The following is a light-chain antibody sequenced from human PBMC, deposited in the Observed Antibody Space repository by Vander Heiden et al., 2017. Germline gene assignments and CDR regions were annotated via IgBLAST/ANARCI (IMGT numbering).Light chain of an antibody. J-gene: IGKJ4*01. CDR1: QSVLSSSNNYNY. CDR3: HQVDRAPLT. Sequence: DIVMTQSPESLAVSLGERATINCKSSQSVLSSSNNYNYLSWYQQKPGQPPKLLIYWASTRESGVPDRFSGSGSGTDFTLTISSLQAEDVAVYYCHQVDRAPLTFGGGTKVEIK. CDR2: WAS. V-gene: IGKV4-1*01.